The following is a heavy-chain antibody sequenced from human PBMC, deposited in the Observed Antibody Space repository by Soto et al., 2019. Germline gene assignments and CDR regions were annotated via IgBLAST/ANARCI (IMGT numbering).Heavy chain of an antibody. V-gene: IGHV3-23*01. CDR1: GFSFSTYV. J-gene: IGHJ6*03. Sequence: GGSLRLSCAASGFSFSTYVMSWVRQAPGKGLECVSVLTNGGGTTYYADSVKGRFTISRDNSRNTLYLQMNSLRAEDTAVYYCAKGVRWLPYMDVWGKGTTVTVSS. CDR3: AKGVRWLPYMDV. CDR2: LTNGGGTT. D-gene: IGHD5-12*01.